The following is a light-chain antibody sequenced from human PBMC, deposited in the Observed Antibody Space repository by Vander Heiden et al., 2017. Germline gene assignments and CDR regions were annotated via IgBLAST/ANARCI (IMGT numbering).Light chain of an antibody. J-gene: IGKJ1*01. CDR3: QQYNNYWT. CDR1: QSISSW. Sequence: DIQMTQSPSTLSASVGDRVTITCRASQSISSWLAWYQQKPGKAPKLLIYKASSLESGGPSRFSGSGSGTEFTLTISSLQPDDFATYYCQQYNNYWTFGPGTKVEIK. V-gene: IGKV1-5*03. CDR2: KAS.